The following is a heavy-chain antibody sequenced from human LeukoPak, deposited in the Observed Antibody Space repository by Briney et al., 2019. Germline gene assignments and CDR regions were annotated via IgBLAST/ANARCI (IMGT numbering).Heavy chain of an antibody. CDR2: IWYDGSKK. V-gene: IGHV3-33*01. J-gene: IGHJ5*02. Sequence: GGSLRLSCAASGFTFSSHGMHWVRQAPGKGLEWVAVIWYDGSKKYYADSVKGRFTISRDNSQNTLNLQMNSLRADDTAVYYCARGSSTSWTHIGPSQNWFDPWGQGTLVTVSS. CDR3: ARGSSTSWTHIGPSQNWFDP. CDR1: GFTFSSHG. D-gene: IGHD2-2*01.